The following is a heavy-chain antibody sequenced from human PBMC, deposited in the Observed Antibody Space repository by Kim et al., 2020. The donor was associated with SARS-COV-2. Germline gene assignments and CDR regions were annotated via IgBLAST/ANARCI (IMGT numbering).Heavy chain of an antibody. D-gene: IGHD2-15*01. CDR3: ATLTPWTRSCGGGGSCYLPVSYYYYGMDV. CDR2: INPNSGGT. J-gene: IGHJ6*02. Sequence: ASVKVSCKASGYTFTGYYMHWVRQAPGQGLEWMGWINPNSGGTNYAQKFQGRVTMTRDTSISTAYMELSRLRSDDTAVYYCATLTPWTRSCGGGGSCYLPVSYYYYGMDVWGQGTTVTVSS. V-gene: IGHV1-2*02. CDR1: GYTFTGYY.